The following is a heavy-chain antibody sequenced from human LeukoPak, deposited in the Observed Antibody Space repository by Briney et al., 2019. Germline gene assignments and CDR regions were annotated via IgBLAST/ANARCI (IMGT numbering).Heavy chain of an antibody. CDR1: RFTFSSCD. CDR3: ARSRWGSAMVTPYYFDY. J-gene: IGHJ4*02. CDR2: IGTAGDT. V-gene: IGHV3-13*01. D-gene: IGHD5-18*01. Sequence: GGSLRLSCAASRFTFSSCDMHWVRQATGKGLEWVSAIGTAGDTYYPGSVKGRFTISRENAKNSLYLQMNSLRAGDTAVYYCARSRWGSAMVTPYYFDYWGQGTLVTVSS.